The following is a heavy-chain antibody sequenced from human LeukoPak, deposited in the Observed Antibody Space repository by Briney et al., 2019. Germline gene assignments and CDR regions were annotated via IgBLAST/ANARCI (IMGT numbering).Heavy chain of an antibody. CDR2: IKSKADGETI. D-gene: IGHD1-20*01. V-gene: IGHV3-15*07. J-gene: IGHJ4*02. Sequence: PGGSLKLSCAASGFTFTNAWMNWVRQAPGKGLEWVGRIKSKADGETIDYAAPVKGRFTFSRDDSKNMLYLQMNSLKSEDTAVYYCSTLTSRGLSDSWGQGTLVTVSS. CDR3: STLTSRGLSDS. CDR1: GFTFTNAW.